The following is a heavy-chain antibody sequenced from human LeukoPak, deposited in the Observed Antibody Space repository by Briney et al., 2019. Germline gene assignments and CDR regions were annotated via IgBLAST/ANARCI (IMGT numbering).Heavy chain of an antibody. D-gene: IGHD4-11*01. CDR3: AKEGSGTVTFPYYFDY. CDR2: ISGSGGST. Sequence: GGSLRLSCAASGFTFSSYAMSWVRQAPGKGLEWVSAISGSGGSTYYADSVKGRFTISRDNSKNTLYLQMNSLRAEDTAVYYCAKEGSGTVTFPYYFDYWGQGTLVTVSS. V-gene: IGHV3-23*01. CDR1: GFTFSSYA. J-gene: IGHJ4*02.